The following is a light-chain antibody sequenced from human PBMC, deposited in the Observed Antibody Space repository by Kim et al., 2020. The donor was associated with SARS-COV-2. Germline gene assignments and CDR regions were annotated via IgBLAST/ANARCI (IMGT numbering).Light chain of an antibody. J-gene: IGLJ2*01. CDR3: SSYTDSDTFV. Sequence: QSALTQPASLSGSPGQSITISCTGTISDVGAHRYVSWYQQHPGKAPKLLIYEATRRPPVISNRFSASKSGNTASLTISGLQAEDEADYYCSSYTDSDTFVFGGGTKVTVL. CDR1: ISDVGAHRY. V-gene: IGLV2-14*03. CDR2: EAT.